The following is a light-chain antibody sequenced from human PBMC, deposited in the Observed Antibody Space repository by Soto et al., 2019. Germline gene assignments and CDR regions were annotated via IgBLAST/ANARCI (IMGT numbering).Light chain of an antibody. Sequence: QSVLTQSSSASASLGSSVKLTCTLSSGHSSYIIAWHQQQPGKAPRYLMKIEGSGSYNKGSGVPDRFSGSSSGADRYLTISNLQFEDEANYYCETWDSNTRVFGGGTQLPV. V-gene: IGLV4-60*02. CDR1: SGHSSYI. CDR2: IEGSGSY. CDR3: ETWDSNTRV. J-gene: IGLJ2*01.